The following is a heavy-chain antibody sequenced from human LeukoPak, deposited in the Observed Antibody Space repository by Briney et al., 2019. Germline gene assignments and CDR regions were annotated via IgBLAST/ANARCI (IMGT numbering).Heavy chain of an antibody. CDR1: GFTFSTYA. Sequence: PGGSLRLSCAASGFTFSTYAMHWVRQAPGKGLEWVAVISYDGSSKYYADSVKGRFTISRDNSKNTLYLQMNSLRAEDTAVYYCARVGTDYFDYWGQGTLVTVSS. CDR2: ISYDGSSK. CDR3: ARVGTDYFDY. V-gene: IGHV3-30*04. D-gene: IGHD1-1*01. J-gene: IGHJ4*02.